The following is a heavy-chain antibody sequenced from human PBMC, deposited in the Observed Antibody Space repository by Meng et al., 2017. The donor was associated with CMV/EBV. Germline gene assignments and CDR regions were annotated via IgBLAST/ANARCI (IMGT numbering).Heavy chain of an antibody. J-gene: IGHJ4*02. CDR1: GYTFTSYD. CDR3: ARGPGVVVPAATDY. Sequence: ASVKVSCKASGYTFTSYDINWVRQATGQGLEWMGWMNPNSGNTGYAQKFQGRVTITRNTSISTAYMELSSLRSDDTAVYYCARGPGVVVPAATDYWGQGTLVTVSS. V-gene: IGHV1-8*03. D-gene: IGHD2-2*01. CDR2: MNPNSGNT.